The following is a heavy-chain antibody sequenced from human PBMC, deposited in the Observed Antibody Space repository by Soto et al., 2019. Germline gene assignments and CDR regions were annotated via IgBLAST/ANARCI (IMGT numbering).Heavy chain of an antibody. CDR3: ARALVSYCGGDCYSSEIFDY. CDR1: GGSIISGDYY. Sequence: PSETLSLTCTFSGGSIISGDYYWSWIRQPPGKGLEWIGYIYYSGSTYYNPSLKSRVTISVDTSKNQFSLKLSSVTAADTAVYYCARALVSYCGGDCYSSEIFDYWGQGTLVTVSS. D-gene: IGHD2-21*02. J-gene: IGHJ4*02. V-gene: IGHV4-30-4*01. CDR2: IYYSGST.